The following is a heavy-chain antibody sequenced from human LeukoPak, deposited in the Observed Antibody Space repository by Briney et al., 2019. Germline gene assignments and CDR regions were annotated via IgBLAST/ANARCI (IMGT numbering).Heavy chain of an antibody. Sequence: GRSLRLSCAGPEFIFTTSLIHWVRQAPGKGLERVTLIANDGREIYYSDSVKGRFTISRDNSEKRVYLQMNNLRTEDTAVYYCASRSGTDYWGQGTLVTVSS. D-gene: IGHD3-22*01. CDR1: EFIFTTSL. CDR2: IANDGREI. CDR3: ASRSGTDY. J-gene: IGHJ4*02. V-gene: IGHV3-30*04.